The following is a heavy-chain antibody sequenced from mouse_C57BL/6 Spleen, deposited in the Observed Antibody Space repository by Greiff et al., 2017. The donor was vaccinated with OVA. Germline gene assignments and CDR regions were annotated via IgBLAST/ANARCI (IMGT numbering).Heavy chain of an antibody. CDR1: GFTFSSYT. CDR3: ARHLAYYSNHWYFDV. CDR2: ISGGGGNT. J-gene: IGHJ1*03. Sequence: EVQLVESGGGLVKPGGSLKLSCAASGFTFSSYTMSWVRQTPEKRLEWVATISGGGGNTYYPDSVKGRFTISRDNAKNTLYLQMSSLRSEDTALYYGARHLAYYSNHWYFDVWGTGTTVTVSS. D-gene: IGHD2-5*01. V-gene: IGHV5-9*01.